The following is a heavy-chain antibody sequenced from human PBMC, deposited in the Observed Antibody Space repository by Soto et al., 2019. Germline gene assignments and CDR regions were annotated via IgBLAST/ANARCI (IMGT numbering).Heavy chain of an antibody. D-gene: IGHD3-9*01. V-gene: IGHV3-30*03. CDR2: ISYDGSNK. Sequence: GGSLRLSCAASGFTFSSYGMHWVRQAPGKGLEWVAVISYDGSNKYYADSVKGRFTISRDNSKNTLYLQMNSLRAEDTAVYYCAREHFDWPEIFYYYGMDVWGQGTTVTVSS. CDR1: GFTFSSYG. J-gene: IGHJ6*02. CDR3: AREHFDWPEIFYYYGMDV.